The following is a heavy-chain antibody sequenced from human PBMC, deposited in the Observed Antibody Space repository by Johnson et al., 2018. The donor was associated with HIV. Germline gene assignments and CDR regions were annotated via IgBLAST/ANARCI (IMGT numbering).Heavy chain of an antibody. V-gene: IGHV3-30*03. CDR1: GFTLSNYG. CDR3: AREYYYESPEAFDI. CDR2: ISFAGMKK. D-gene: IGHD3-22*01. J-gene: IGHJ3*02. Sequence: VQLVESGGGVLQPGRSLRLSCAASGFTLSNYGMAWVRQAPGKGLEWVAVISFAGMKKHYADSVRGRFTISRDNSKNTLYLQMNSLRVEDTAVYYCAREYYYESPEAFDIWGQGTMVTVSS.